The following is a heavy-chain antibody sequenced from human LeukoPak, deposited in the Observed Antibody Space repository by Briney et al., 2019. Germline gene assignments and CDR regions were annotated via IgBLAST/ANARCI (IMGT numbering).Heavy chain of an antibody. CDR1: GFTFSSYW. CDR2: IKQDGSEK. Sequence: GGSLRLSCAASGFTFSSYWMSWVRQAPGKGLEWVANIKQDGSEKYYVDSVKGRFTISRDNAKNSLYLQMNSLRAEDTAVYYCARETGNTAMVTGFFDYWGQGTLVTVSS. CDR3: ARETGNTAMVTGFFDY. D-gene: IGHD5-18*01. J-gene: IGHJ4*02. V-gene: IGHV3-7*01.